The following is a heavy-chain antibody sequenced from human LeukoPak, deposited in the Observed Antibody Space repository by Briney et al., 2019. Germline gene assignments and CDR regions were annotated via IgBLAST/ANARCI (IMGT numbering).Heavy chain of an antibody. CDR2: LYYSGST. J-gene: IGHJ6*03. CDR1: GGSFSGYY. V-gene: IGHV4-34*01. CDR3: ARDAGTPPTYYYYYMDV. Sequence: SETLSLTCVVSGGSFSGYYWSWIRQPPGKGLEWIGSLYYSGSTYYNPSLKSRVTISVDTSKNQFSLKLSSVTAADTAVFYCARDAGTPPTYYYYYMDVWGKGTTVTVSS. D-gene: IGHD1-7*01.